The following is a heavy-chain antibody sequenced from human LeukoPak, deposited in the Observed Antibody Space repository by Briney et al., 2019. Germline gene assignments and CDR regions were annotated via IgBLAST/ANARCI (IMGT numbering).Heavy chain of an antibody. CDR3: AKDKARRCSGGSCYLFFDY. V-gene: IGHV3-30*18. Sequence: PGGSLRLSCAASGFTFSSYGMHWVRQAPGKGLELVAVISYDGSNKYYADSVKGRFTISRDNSKNTLYLQMNSLRAEDTAVYYCAKDKARRCSGGSCYLFFDYWGQGTLVTVSS. J-gene: IGHJ4*02. D-gene: IGHD2-15*01. CDR1: GFTFSSYG. CDR2: ISYDGSNK.